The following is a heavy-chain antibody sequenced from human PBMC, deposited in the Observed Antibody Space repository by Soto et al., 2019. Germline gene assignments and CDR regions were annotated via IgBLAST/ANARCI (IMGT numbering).Heavy chain of an antibody. V-gene: IGHV5-51*01. CDR3: ARRSSYSTYDGGSITSYYYMDV. CDR1: GYSFTSYW. D-gene: IGHD4-4*01. CDR2: IYPGDSDT. Sequence: GESLKISCKGSGYSFTSYWIGWVRQMPGKGLEWMGIIYPGDSDTTYSPSFQGQVSISADKSISTAYLQWSSLKASDTAMYYCARRSSYSTYDGGSITSYYYMDVWGKGTTVTVSS. J-gene: IGHJ6*03.